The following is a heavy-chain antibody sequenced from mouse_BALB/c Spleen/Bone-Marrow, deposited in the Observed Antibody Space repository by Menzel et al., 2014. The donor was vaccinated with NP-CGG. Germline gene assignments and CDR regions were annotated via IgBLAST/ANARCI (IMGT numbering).Heavy chain of an antibody. CDR3: ARSRDYYDNNSFAY. D-gene: IGHD1-1*01. J-gene: IGHJ3*01. CDR2: INPGSGGT. V-gene: IGHV1-54*03. CDR1: GYVFXDFL. Sequence: QVQLQQSGAELVRPGTSLKVSCQASGYVFXDFLLEWVKQRPGQGLEWVGVINPGSGGTNYNEKFKDKATLTADRSSSTAYMQLSSLTSDDSAVYFCARSRDYYDNNSFAYWGQGTLVTVSA.